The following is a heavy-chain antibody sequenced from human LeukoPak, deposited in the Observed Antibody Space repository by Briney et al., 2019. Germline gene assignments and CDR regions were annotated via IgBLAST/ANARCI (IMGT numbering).Heavy chain of an antibody. CDR1: AGSISSTSHH. CDR3: ARNGGNSDYDY. V-gene: IGHV4-39*07. CDR2: IYHSGAT. Sequence: PSETLSLTCTVSAGSISSTSHHWGWIRQPPGKGLEWIGEIYHSGATNYNPSLKSRVTMLLDKSKNQFSLKLNSVTAADTAVYYCARNGGNSDYDYWGQGTLVTVSA. D-gene: IGHD4-23*01. J-gene: IGHJ4*02.